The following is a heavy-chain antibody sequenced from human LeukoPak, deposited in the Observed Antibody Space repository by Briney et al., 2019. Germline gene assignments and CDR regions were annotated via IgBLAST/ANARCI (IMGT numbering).Heavy chain of an antibody. CDR3: AKDKGFCSSSSCYTDAFDY. J-gene: IGHJ4*02. D-gene: IGHD2-2*02. CDR1: GFTFSDYW. Sequence: PGGSLRLSCAASGFTFSDYWMHWVRQAPGKGLVWVSRIKTDGRDTNYADSVKGRFTISRDNAKNTLYLQINSLRAEDTAVYYCAKDKGFCSSSSCYTDAFDYWGQGTLVTVSS. CDR2: IKTDGRDT. V-gene: IGHV3-74*01.